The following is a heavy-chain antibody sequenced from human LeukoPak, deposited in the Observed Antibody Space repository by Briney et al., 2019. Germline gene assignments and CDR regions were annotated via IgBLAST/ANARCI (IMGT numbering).Heavy chain of an antibody. CDR1: GDSARSYF. CDR2: IYYSGTT. D-gene: IGHD4/OR15-4a*01. CDR3: ARGQVLREY. Sequence: PSETLSLTCSVSGDSARSYFWSWIRQPPGKGLEWIGCIYYSGTTNYNPSLKSRVTISIDTSKNQFSLRLSSVTAADAAVYYCARGQVLREYWGQGTMVTVSS. J-gene: IGHJ4*02. V-gene: IGHV4-59*02.